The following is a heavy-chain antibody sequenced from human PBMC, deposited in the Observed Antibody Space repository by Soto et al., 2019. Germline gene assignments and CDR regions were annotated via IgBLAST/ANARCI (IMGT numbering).Heavy chain of an antibody. D-gene: IGHD3-22*01. J-gene: IGHJ4*02. CDR2: INAGNGNT. Sequence: QVQLVQSGAEVKKPGASVKVSCKASGYTFTRFNMHWVRQAPGQRLEWMGWINAGNGNTRYSQKFQGRVTFTRDTSANTAYMEVSSLISEDTAVYYCARPKYYDDCLDSWGQGTLVTVSS. CDR3: ARPKYYDDCLDS. V-gene: IGHV1-3*01. CDR1: GYTFTRFN.